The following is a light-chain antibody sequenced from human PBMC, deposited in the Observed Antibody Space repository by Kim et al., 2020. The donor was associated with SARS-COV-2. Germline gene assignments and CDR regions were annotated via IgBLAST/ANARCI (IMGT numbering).Light chain of an antibody. V-gene: IGLV3-9*01. Sequence: VGLGQTARINWGGNNIGSKKVHWYQQKPGQAPVLVIYRDSNRPSGIPERFSGSNSGNTATLTISRAQAGDEADYYCQVWDSSTAWVFGGGTQLTVL. J-gene: IGLJ3*02. CDR3: QVWDSSTAWV. CDR1: NIGSKK. CDR2: RDS.